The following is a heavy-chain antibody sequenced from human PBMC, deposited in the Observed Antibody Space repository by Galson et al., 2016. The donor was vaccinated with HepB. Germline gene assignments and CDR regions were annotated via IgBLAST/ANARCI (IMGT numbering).Heavy chain of an antibody. V-gene: IGHV3-33*01. CDR3: ARGLNDPYYFDY. Sequence: SLRLSCAAPELIFRGHGMHWVRQAPGKGLEWVAVIWFDGSKQASGDSVKGRFTITRANYKNTVYLQMDSLSADDTAVYYSARGLNDPYYFDYWGQGTLVTVSS. J-gene: IGHJ4*02. D-gene: IGHD2-8*01. CDR1: ELIFRGHG. CDR2: IWFDGSKQ.